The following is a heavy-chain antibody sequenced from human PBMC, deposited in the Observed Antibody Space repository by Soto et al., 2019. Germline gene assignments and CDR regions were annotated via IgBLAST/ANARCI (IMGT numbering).Heavy chain of an antibody. D-gene: IGHD1-7*01. CDR3: ARHRDGYTLELFDY. Sequence: TETLSLTCTVSGGSISSSSYYWGWIRQPPGKGLEWIGSIYYSGSTYYNPSLKSRVTISVDTSKNQFSLKLSSVTAADTAVYYCARHRDGYTLELFDYWGQGTLVTVSS. J-gene: IGHJ4*02. CDR1: GGSISSSSYY. V-gene: IGHV4-39*01. CDR2: IYYSGST.